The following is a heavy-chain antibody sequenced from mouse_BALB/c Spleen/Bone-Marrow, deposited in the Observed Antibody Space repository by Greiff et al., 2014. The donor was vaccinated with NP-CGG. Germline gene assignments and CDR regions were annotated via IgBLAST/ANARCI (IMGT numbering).Heavy chain of an antibody. J-gene: IGHJ3*01. D-gene: IGHD2-1*01. Sequence: EVQLQQSGPGLVKPSQSLSLTCTVTGYSITSDSVWYWIRQFPGNKLEWMAYISYSGSTTYNPPLKSRISITRDTSKNQFFLQLNSVTTEDTATYYGARRGYYGTFLFAYWGQGTLVTVSA. CDR2: ISYSGST. V-gene: IGHV3-2*02. CDR3: ARRGYYGTFLFAY. CDR1: GYSITSDSV.